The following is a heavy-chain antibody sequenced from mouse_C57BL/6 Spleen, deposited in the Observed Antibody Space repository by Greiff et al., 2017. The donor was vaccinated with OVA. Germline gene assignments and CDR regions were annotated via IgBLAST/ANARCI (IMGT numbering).Heavy chain of an antibody. V-gene: IGHV5-17*01. CDR2: ISSGSSTI. CDR3: ARPSRGWYFDV. CDR1: GFTFSDYG. Sequence: EVKLMESGGGLVKPGGSLKLSCAASGFTFSDYGMHWVRQAPEKGLEWVAYISSGSSTIYYAATVKGRFTISRDNAKNTLFLQMTSLRSEDTAMYYGARPSRGWYFDVWGTGTTVTVSS. J-gene: IGHJ1*03. D-gene: IGHD3-1*01.